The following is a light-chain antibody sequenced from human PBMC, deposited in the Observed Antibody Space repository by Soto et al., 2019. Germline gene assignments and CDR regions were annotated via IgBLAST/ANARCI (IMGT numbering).Light chain of an antibody. CDR1: QSLEYGDGNTY. CDR3: MQNTHWPPRT. CDR2: KVS. J-gene: IGKJ1*01. Sequence: DVVMTQSPLSLPVTLGQPASISCRSSQSLEYGDGNTYLNWFHQRPGQSPRRLIYKVSNRDSGVPDRFSGSGSGTDFTLRISRVEAEDVGIYYCMQNTHWPPRTFGQGTKVEIK. V-gene: IGKV2-30*01.